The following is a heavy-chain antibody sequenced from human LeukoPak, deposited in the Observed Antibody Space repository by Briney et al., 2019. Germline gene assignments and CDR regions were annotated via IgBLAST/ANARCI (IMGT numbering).Heavy chain of an antibody. D-gene: IGHD1-1*01. CDR3: VRVERPYYFDY. CDR1: GFTFSSYS. Sequence: GGSLRLSCAASGFTFSSYSMNWVRQAPGKGLEWVSSISSSSSYIYYADSVKGRFTISRDNAKNSLYLQMNSLRVEDTAGYHCVRVERPYYFDYWGQGTPGTVSS. V-gene: IGHV3-21*01. J-gene: IGHJ4*02. CDR2: ISSSSSYI.